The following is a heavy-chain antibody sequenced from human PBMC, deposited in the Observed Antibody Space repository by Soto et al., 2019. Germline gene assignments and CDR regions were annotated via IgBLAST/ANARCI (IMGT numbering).Heavy chain of an antibody. CDR2: IYSGGST. CDR3: ARVDYGDYGWYFDL. V-gene: IGHV3-53*01. J-gene: IGHJ2*01. CDR1: GFTVTNKY. D-gene: IGHD4-17*01. Sequence: EVQLVESGGGLIQPGGSLRLSCAASGFTVTNKYMTWVRQAPGKGLEWVSVIYSGGSTSYADSVKGRFTISRDNSKNILYLQMNSLRAEDTAVYYCARVDYGDYGWYFDLWGRGNLVTVSS.